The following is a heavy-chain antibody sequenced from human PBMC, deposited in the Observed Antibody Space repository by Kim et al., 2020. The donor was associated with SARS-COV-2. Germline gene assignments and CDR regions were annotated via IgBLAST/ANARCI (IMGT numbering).Heavy chain of an antibody. CDR1: GGSISSSNYY. CDR3: ASYIVGATSFLYY. V-gene: IGHV4-39*07. J-gene: IGHJ4*02. Sequence: SETLSLTCSVSGGSISSSNYYWGWIRQPPGKGLEWIGSVYYSGSTYYNPSLKSRVTISVDTSKNQFSLKLSSVTAADTAVYYCASYIVGATSFLYYWGQGTLVTVSS. CDR2: VYYSGST. D-gene: IGHD1-26*01.